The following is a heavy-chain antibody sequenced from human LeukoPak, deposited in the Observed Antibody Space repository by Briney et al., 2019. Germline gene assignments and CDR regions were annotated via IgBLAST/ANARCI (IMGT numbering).Heavy chain of an antibody. V-gene: IGHV1-2*02. J-gene: IGHJ4*02. CDR3: ARASMLAAGSDY. CDR1: GYTFTGYY. D-gene: IGHD6-13*01. Sequence: ASVKVSCKASGYTFTGYYMHWVRQAPGQGLEWMGWINPNSGGTNYAQKFQGRVTMTRDTSISTAYMELSRLRSDDTAVYHCARASMLAAGSDYWGQGTLVTVSS. CDR2: INPNSGGT.